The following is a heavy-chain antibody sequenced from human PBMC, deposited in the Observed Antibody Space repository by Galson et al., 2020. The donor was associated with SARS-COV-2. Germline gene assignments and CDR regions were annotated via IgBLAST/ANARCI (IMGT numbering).Heavy chain of an antibody. CDR3: ARHPGPGLRFLEWLLSDYYYYGMDV. V-gene: IGHV4-39*01. D-gene: IGHD3-3*01. Sequence: ETSETLSLTCTVSGGSISRSSYYWGWIRQPPGKGLEWIGSIYYSGSTYYNPSLKSRVTISVDTSKNQFSLKLSSVTAADTAVYYCARHPGPGLRFLEWLLSDYYYYGMDVWGQGTTVTVSS. CDR1: GGSISRSSYY. CDR2: IYYSGST. J-gene: IGHJ6*02.